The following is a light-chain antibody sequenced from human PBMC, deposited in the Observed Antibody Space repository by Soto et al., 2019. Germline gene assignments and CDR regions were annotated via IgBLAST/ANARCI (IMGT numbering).Light chain of an antibody. CDR3: SSYAGSSYV. Sequence: SALTQPPSASGSPGQSVAISCTGTSSDVCGYNYVSWYQQHPGKAPTLMIYEVNKPPSGLPDRFSASKSGNTASLTVSGLQAEDEADYYCSSYAGSSYVFGTGTKVTVL. V-gene: IGLV2-8*01. CDR2: EVN. J-gene: IGLJ1*01. CDR1: SSDVCGYNY.